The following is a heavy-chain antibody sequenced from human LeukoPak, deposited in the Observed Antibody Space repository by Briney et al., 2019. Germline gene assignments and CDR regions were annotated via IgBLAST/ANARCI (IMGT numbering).Heavy chain of an antibody. J-gene: IGHJ4*02. D-gene: IGHD3-3*01. Sequence: GGSLRLSCAASSFTFSSYAMTWVRQAPGEGLEWVSATSGSVCIPFYAASVTGRFTISRENPKKSLCLQMNSLRAEDSAVYYWAEGGGYDFWSGYRYFDYWGQGTLVTVYS. V-gene: IGHV3-23*01. CDR1: SFTFSSYA. CDR3: AEGGGYDFWSGYRYFDY. CDR2: TSGSVCIP.